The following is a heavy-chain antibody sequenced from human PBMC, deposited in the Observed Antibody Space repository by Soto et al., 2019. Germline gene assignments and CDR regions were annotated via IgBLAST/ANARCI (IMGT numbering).Heavy chain of an antibody. V-gene: IGHV3-66*01. J-gene: IGHJ4*02. Sequence: EVQLVESGGGLVQPGGSLRPSCAASGFTVSSVYMTWVRQAPGKGLEWVSVITSGGSTYYADSVRGRFTISRDNSKNTLYLQMNSLRAEDTAVYYCARDILGGAYDFWHGGQGTLVTVSS. CDR2: ITSGGST. CDR3: ARDILGGAYDFWH. D-gene: IGHD3-3*01. CDR1: GFTVSSVY.